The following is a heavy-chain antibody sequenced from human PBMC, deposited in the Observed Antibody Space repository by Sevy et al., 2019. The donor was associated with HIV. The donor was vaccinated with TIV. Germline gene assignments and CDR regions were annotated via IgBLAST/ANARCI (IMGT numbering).Heavy chain of an antibody. D-gene: IGHD6-19*01. J-gene: IGHJ4*02. CDR1: GGSISSYY. CDR2: IYYSGST. Sequence: SDTLSLTCTVSGGSISSYYWSWIRQPPGKGLEWIGYIYYSGSTNYNPSLKSRVTISVDTSKNQFSLKLTSVTAADTAVYYCVRDPGIAVAGEYYFDYWGQGTLVTVSS. CDR3: VRDPGIAVAGEYYFDY. V-gene: IGHV4-59*13.